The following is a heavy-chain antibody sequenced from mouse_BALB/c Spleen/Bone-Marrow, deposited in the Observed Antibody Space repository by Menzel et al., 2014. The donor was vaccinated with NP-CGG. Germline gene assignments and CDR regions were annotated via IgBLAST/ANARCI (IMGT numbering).Heavy chain of an antibody. J-gene: IGHJ2*01. V-gene: IGHV7-3*02. CDR3: ARDMGGILFDS. CDR2: IRNKAYGYTT. CDR1: GFTFTDYY. D-gene: IGHD4-1*01. Sequence: EVKLVESGGGLVQPGGPLRLSCATSGFTFTDYYMSWVRQPPGKALEWLGFIRNKAYGYTTEYSASVKGRFTISRDNSQGILYLQMNSLRAEDSATYYCARDMGGILFDSWGQGTTLTVSS.